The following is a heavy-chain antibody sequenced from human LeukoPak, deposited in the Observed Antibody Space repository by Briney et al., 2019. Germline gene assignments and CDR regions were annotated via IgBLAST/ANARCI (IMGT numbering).Heavy chain of an antibody. J-gene: IGHJ4*02. Sequence: PSETLSLTCAVSGFSISSGFFWGWIRQPPGKGLEWIGSIFHTGSTYYNPSLNSGVTISVDTPKNQLSLKLRSVTAADTAVYYCARGPDYYGSGRALYFDYWGQGILVTVSS. D-gene: IGHD3-10*01. CDR1: GFSISSGFF. CDR2: IFHTGST. CDR3: ARGPDYYGSGRALYFDY. V-gene: IGHV4-38-2*01.